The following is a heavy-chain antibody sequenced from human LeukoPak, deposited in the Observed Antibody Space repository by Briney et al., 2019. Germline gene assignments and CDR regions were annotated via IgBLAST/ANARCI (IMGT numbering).Heavy chain of an antibody. J-gene: IGHJ4*02. CDR3: ARGRWDILTGYYTPYYFDY. CDR1: GYTFTIYG. D-gene: IGHD3-9*01. CDR2: ISAYNGNT. V-gene: IGHV1-18*04. Sequence: ASVKVSCKASGYTFTIYGISWVRQAPGQGLEWMGWISAYNGNTNYAQKLQGRVTITTDTSTSTAYMELRSLRSDDTAVYYCARGRWDILTGYYTPYYFDYWGQGTLVTVSS.